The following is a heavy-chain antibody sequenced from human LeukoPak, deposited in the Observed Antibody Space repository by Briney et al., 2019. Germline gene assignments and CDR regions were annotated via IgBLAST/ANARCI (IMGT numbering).Heavy chain of an antibody. CDR1: GITFTSYA. Sequence: GGSLRLSCAASGITFTSYAMSWVRQAPGKGLEWVSGISGSGGSTYYADSVKGRFTVSRDNSKNTLYLQMNSLRVEDTAVYYCAKDLDYFHTSVLTDWGQGTLVTVSS. D-gene: IGHD3-22*01. J-gene: IGHJ4*02. V-gene: IGHV3-23*01. CDR2: ISGSGGST. CDR3: AKDLDYFHTSVLTD.